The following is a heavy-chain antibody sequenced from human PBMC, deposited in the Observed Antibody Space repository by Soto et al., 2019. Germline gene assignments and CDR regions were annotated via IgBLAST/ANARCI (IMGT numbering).Heavy chain of an antibody. CDR2: ISDSGST. J-gene: IGHJ4*02. CDR1: GFSFNNYA. Sequence: EVQLLESGGGLVQPGGPLRLSCAASGFSFNNYAMNWVRQAPGQGLEWVSTISDSGSTYYADSVKGRFTISRDNSKNTLYLQMKSLRAEDTAVYFCAKDVGGHYCTPTSCLYFFHSWGRGTLVTVSS. V-gene: IGHV3-23*01. CDR3: AKDVGGHYCTPTSCLYFFHS. D-gene: IGHD2-2*01.